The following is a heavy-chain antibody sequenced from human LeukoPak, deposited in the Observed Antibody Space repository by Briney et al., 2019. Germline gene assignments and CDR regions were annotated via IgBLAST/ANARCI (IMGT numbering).Heavy chain of an antibody. V-gene: IGHV4-39*01. J-gene: IGHJ6*04. D-gene: IGHD5-12*01. Sequence: SETLSLTCTVFGGSISSSSYYWGWIRQPPGKGLEWIGSIYYSGSTYYNPSLKSRVTISVDTSKNQFSLKLSSVTAADTAVYYCARLRGVYSGYDSVWGKGTTVTVSS. CDR2: IYYSGST. CDR1: GGSISSSSYY. CDR3: ARLRGVYSGYDSV.